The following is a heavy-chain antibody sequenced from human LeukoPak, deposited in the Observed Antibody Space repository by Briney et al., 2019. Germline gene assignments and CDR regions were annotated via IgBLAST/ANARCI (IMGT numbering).Heavy chain of an antibody. Sequence: PGGSLRLSCAASGFTFSSYAISWVRQAPGKGLEWVSGISGSGGSACYADSVKGRFTISRDNSKNTLYLQMNSLRAEDTAVYYCAIRGYSYDYGMDVWGQGTTVTVSS. CDR3: AIRGYSYDYGMDV. CDR2: ISGSGGSA. CDR1: GFTFSSYA. V-gene: IGHV3-23*01. D-gene: IGHD5-18*01. J-gene: IGHJ6*02.